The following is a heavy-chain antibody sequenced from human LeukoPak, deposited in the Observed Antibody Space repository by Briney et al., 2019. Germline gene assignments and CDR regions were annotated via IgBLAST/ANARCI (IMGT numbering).Heavy chain of an antibody. J-gene: IGHJ4*02. CDR2: INHSGST. D-gene: IGHD6-13*01. CDR3: ARILGSFIDY. CDR1: GGSFSGYY. Sequence: SETLSLTCAVYGGSFSGYYWSWIRQPPGKELEWIGEINHSGSTNYNPSLKSRVTISVDTSKNQFSLKLSSVTAADTAVYYCARILGSFIDYWGQGTLVTVSS. V-gene: IGHV4-34*01.